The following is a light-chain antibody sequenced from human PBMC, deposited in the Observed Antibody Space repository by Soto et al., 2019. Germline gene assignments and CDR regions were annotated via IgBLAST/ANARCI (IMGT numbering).Light chain of an antibody. V-gene: IGKV1-39*01. CDR1: QSISSF. J-gene: IGKJ1*01. CDR2: AAS. Sequence: DIQMTQSPSSLSASVGDRVTITCRASQSISSFLNWYQQKPGKAPKLLIYAASSLHSGVPSRFSGSGSGTDFTLIISSLQPEDFATYYCQQSYSTPRTFGQGTKVGIK. CDR3: QQSYSTPRT.